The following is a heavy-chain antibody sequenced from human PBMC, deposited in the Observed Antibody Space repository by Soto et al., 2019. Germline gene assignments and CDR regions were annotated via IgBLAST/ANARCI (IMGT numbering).Heavy chain of an antibody. CDR2: IYPGDSEP. D-gene: IGHD1-26*01. J-gene: IGHJ4*01. V-gene: IGHV5-51*01. CDR3: ASLTVSGRDFDH. Sequence: PGESLKISCKGSGYSFTSYWIAWVRQMPGKGLEWMGIIYPGDSEPRYSPSFQGQVTISADKSFSTAYLQWSSLKASDTAVYYCASLTVSGRDFDHLGHGTLVTVSS. CDR1: GYSFTSYW.